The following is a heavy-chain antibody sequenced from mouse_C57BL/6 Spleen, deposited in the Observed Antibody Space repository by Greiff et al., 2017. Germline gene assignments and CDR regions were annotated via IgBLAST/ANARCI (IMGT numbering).Heavy chain of an antibody. J-gene: IGHJ2*01. V-gene: IGHV1-53*01. CDR1: GYTFTSYW. CDR3: ARSPKFITTVVADFDY. D-gene: IGHD1-1*01. CDR2: INPSNGGT. Sequence: QVQLQQPGTELVKPGASVKLSCKASGYTFTSYWMHWVKQRPGQGLEWIGNINPSNGGTNYNEKFKSKATLTVDKSSSTAYMQRSSLTSEDSAVYYCARSPKFITTVVADFDYWGQGTTLTVSS.